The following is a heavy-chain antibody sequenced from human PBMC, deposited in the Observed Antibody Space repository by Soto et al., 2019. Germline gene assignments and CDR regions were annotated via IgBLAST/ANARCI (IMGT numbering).Heavy chain of an antibody. CDR2: VSHDGRNT. CDR1: GFTFSDYA. CDR3: AKGGRQWLVTSDFNY. Sequence: VQLVESGGGVVQPGRSLRLSCAASGFTFSDYAMHWVRQAPGKGLEWVAVVSHDGRNTHYADSVKGRLTISRNSSKNTVSLEMTSLRAEDTAVYYCAKGGRQWLVTSDFNYWGQGALVTVSS. J-gene: IGHJ4*02. D-gene: IGHD6-19*01. V-gene: IGHV3-30*18.